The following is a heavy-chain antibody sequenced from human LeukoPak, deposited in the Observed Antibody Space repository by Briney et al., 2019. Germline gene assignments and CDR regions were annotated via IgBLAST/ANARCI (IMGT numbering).Heavy chain of an antibody. D-gene: IGHD4-11*01. V-gene: IGHV3-74*01. CDR1: GFTFSSYW. J-gene: IGHJ4*02. CDR2: INSDGSST. Sequence: GGSLRLSCAASGFTFSSYWMHWVRQAPGKGLVWVSRINSDGSSTSYADSVKGRFTISRDNAKNSLYLQMNSLRAEDTAVYYCARDSLYSNYFDYWGQGTLVTVSS. CDR3: ARDSLYSNYFDY.